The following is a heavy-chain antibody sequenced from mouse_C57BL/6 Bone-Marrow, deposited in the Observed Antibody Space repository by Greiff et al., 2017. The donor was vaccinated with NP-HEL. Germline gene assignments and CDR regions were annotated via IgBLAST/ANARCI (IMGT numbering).Heavy chain of an antibody. V-gene: IGHV1-78*01. CDR1: GYTFTDHT. D-gene: IGHD2-3*01. CDR2: IYPRDGST. Sequence: VKLMESDAELVKPGASVKISCKVSGYTFTDHTIHWMKQRPEQGLEWIGYIYPRDGSTKYNEKFKGKATLTADKSSSTAYMQLNSLTSEDSAVYFCGDGGLSMAMDYWGQGTSVTVSS. CDR3: GDGGLSMAMDY. J-gene: IGHJ4*01.